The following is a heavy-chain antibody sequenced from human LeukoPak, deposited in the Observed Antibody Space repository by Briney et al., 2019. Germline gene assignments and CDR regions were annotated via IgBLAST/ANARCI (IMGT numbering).Heavy chain of an antibody. J-gene: IGHJ4*02. D-gene: IGHD5-18*01. V-gene: IGHV4-34*01. CDR1: GGSFSGYY. CDR3: ARAHRRGYSYGYFDY. Sequence: SETLSLTCAVYGGSFSGYYWSWIRQPPGKGLEWIGEINHSGSTNYNPSLKSRVTISVDTSKNQFSLKLSSVTAADTAVYYCARAHRRGYSYGYFDYWGQGTLVTVSS. CDR2: INHSGST.